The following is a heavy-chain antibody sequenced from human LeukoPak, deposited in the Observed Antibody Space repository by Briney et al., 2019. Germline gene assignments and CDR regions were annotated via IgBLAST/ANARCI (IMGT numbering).Heavy chain of an antibody. V-gene: IGHV1-69*04. D-gene: IGHD3-10*01. Sequence: SVKVSCNASGGTFSSYAISWVRQAPGQGLEWMGRIIPILGIANYAQKFQGRVTITADKSTSTAYMELSSLRSEDTAVYYCAREISYGSGSLDYWGQGTLVTVSS. J-gene: IGHJ4*02. CDR3: AREISYGSGSLDY. CDR1: GGTFSSYA. CDR2: IIPILGIA.